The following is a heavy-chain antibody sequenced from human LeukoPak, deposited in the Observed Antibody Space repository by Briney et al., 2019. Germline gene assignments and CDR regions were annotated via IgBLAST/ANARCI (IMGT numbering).Heavy chain of an antibody. CDR3: ARDTLGYCSSTSCSHAFDI. D-gene: IGHD2-2*01. V-gene: IGHV3-21*01. J-gene: IGHJ3*02. Sequence: GGSLRLSCAASGFTFSSYSMNWFRQAPGKGLEWVSSISSSSSYIYYADSVKGRFTISRDNAKNSLYLQMNSLRAEDTAVYYCARDTLGYCSSTSCSHAFDIWGQGTMVTVSS. CDR2: ISSSSSYI. CDR1: GFTFSSYS.